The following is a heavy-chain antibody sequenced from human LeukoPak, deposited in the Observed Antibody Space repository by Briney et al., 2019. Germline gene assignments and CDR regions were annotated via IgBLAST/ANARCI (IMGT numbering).Heavy chain of an antibody. Sequence: ASVKVSCKASGYTFTGYYMHWVRQAPGQGLEWMGWINPNSGGTNYAQKFQGRVTMTRDTSISTAYMELGRLRSDDTAVYYCARSGIAVAGTVILFDYWGQGTLVTVSS. J-gene: IGHJ4*02. CDR3: ARSGIAVAGTVILFDY. V-gene: IGHV1-2*02. D-gene: IGHD6-19*01. CDR2: INPNSGGT. CDR1: GYTFTGYY.